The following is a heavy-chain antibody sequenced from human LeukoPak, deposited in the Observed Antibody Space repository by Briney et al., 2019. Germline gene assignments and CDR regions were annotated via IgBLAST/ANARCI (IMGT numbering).Heavy chain of an antibody. V-gene: IGHV3-23*01. CDR2: ISGSGGGT. CDR3: AKARREYCSSTNCYLFDY. D-gene: IGHD2-2*01. Sequence: GGSRRLSCAASGFTFSTYAMSWVRQAPGKGLEWASVISGSGGGTYYADSVKGRFTISRDNSKNTLYLQMNSLTAEDTAVYYCAKARREYCSSTNCYLFDYWGQGTLVTVSS. CDR1: GFTFSTYA. J-gene: IGHJ4*02.